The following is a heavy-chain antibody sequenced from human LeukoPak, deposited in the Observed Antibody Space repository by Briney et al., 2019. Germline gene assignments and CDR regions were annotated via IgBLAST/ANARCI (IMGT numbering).Heavy chain of an antibody. CDR1: GFTFSSYG. J-gene: IGHJ4*02. D-gene: IGHD3-9*01. CDR3: AKDPVKHGYFDWLSAVED. V-gene: IGHV3-30*02. Sequence: PGGSLRLSCAASGFTFSSYGMHWVRQAPGKGLEWVAFIRYDGSNKYYADSVKGRFTISRDNSKNTLYLQMNSLRAEDTAVYYCAKDPVKHGYFDWLSAVEDWGQGTLVTVSS. CDR2: IRYDGSNK.